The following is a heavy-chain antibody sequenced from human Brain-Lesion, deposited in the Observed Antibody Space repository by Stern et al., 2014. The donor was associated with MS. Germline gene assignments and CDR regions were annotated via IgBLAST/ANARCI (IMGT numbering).Heavy chain of an antibody. CDR1: GGSISSGGYY. CDR2: IHYSGST. D-gene: IGHD2-8*01. CDR3: ARVGVYVQTGWFDP. V-gene: IGHV4-31*03. J-gene: IGHJ5*02. Sequence: VQLVESGPGLVKPSQTLSLTCTVSGGSISSGGYYWSWIRQHPGKGLEWIRYIHYSGSTYYNSALKSRVTISRDTSKNQFSLNLNSVTAADTAVYYCARVGVYVQTGWFDPWGQGALVTVSS.